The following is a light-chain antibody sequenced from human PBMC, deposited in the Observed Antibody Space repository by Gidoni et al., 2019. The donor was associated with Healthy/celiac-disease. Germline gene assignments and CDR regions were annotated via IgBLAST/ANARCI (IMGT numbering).Light chain of an antibody. J-gene: IGLJ1*01. Sequence: QSALTQPASVSGSPGQSITISCTGTSSDVGGYNYVSWYQQHPGKAPKLMIYDVSKRPSGVSNRFSGSKSCNTASLTISGLQAEDEADYYCSSYTSSSIVFGTGTKVTVL. CDR2: DVS. V-gene: IGLV2-14*03. CDR1: SSDVGGYNY. CDR3: SSYTSSSIV.